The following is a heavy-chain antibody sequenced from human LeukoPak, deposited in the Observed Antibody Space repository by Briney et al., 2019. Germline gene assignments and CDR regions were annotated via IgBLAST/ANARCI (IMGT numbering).Heavy chain of an antibody. D-gene: IGHD3-9*01. CDR2: INPNHGDT. CDR1: GYTFTGYY. CDR3: ARSPHILTGENFDY. V-gene: IGHV1-2*02. Sequence: GASVKVSCNAFGYTFTGYYMHWVRQAPGQGLEWMGLINPNHGDTNYAQKFQDRVSMTRDTSISTAYMHLSRLRSDDTAVYYCARSPHILTGENFDYWGQGTLLTVSS. J-gene: IGHJ4*02.